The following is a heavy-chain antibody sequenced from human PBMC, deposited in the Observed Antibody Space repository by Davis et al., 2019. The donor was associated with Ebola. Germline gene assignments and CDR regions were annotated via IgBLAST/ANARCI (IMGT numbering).Heavy chain of an antibody. Sequence: GESLKISCKASGFDLRNYWIAWVRQMPGKGVEWMAMIYPYESQTKYNPSFKGLVTVSVDRSITTAYLQWSSLKASDTAMYYCARHVSTGWFSWFDPWGQGALVTVSS. D-gene: IGHD6-19*01. CDR1: GFDLRNYW. J-gene: IGHJ5*02. CDR2: IYPYESQT. V-gene: IGHV5-51*01. CDR3: ARHVSTGWFSWFDP.